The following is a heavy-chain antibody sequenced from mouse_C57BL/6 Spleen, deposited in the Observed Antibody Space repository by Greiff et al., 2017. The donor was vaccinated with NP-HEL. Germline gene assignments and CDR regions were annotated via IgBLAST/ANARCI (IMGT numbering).Heavy chain of an antibody. CDR1: GYTFTSYW. D-gene: IGHD4-1*01. J-gene: IGHJ4*01. V-gene: IGHV1-55*01. CDR3: ARGKISLGYAMDY. CDR2: IYPGSGST. Sequence: QVQLQQPGAELVKPGASVKMSCKASGYTFTSYWITWVKQRPGQGLEWIGDIYPGSGSTNYNEKFKSKATLTVDTSSSTAYMQLSSLTSEDSAVYYCARGKISLGYAMDYWGQGTSVTVSS.